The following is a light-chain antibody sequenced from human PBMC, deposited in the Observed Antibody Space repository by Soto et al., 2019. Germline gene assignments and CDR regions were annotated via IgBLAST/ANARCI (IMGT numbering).Light chain of an antibody. V-gene: IGKV1-5*01. J-gene: IGKJ1*01. Sequence: DIQMTQSPSTLSASVGDRVTITCRASQSISSWLAWYQRKPGKAPKLLIYDASSLESGVPSRFSGSGSGTEFTLTISSLQPDDFATYYCQQYNSYPSTFGQGTKVEIK. CDR2: DAS. CDR1: QSISSW. CDR3: QQYNSYPST.